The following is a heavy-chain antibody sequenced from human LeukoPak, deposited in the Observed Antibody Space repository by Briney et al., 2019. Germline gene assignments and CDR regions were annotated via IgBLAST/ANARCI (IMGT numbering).Heavy chain of an antibody. CDR1: GGSISSGDYY. V-gene: IGHV4-61*08. CDR3: ARDSKDFYYYYGMDV. D-gene: IGHD2/OR15-2a*01. CDR2: IYYSGST. J-gene: IGHJ6*02. Sequence: SETLSLTCTVSGGSISSGDYYWSWIRQPPGKGLEWIGYIYYSGSTNYNPSLKSRVTISVDTSKNQFSLKLSSVTAADTAVYYCARDSKDFYYYYGMDVWGQGTLVTVSS.